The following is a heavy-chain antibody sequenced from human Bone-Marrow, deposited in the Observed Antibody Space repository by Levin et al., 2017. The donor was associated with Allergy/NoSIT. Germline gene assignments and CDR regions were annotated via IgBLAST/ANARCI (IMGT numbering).Heavy chain of an antibody. J-gene: IGHJ4*02. Sequence: GGSLRLSCAASGFTFSNAWMSWVRQAPGKGLEWVGRIKSKTDGGTTDYAAPVKGRFTISRDDSKNTLYLQMNSLKTEDTAVYYCTTEAYCTGGVYCPLYFDYWGQGTLVTVSS. CDR3: TTEAYCTGGVYCPLYFDY. D-gene: IGHD2-8*02. CDR1: GFTFSNAW. V-gene: IGHV3-15*01. CDR2: IKSKTDGGTT.